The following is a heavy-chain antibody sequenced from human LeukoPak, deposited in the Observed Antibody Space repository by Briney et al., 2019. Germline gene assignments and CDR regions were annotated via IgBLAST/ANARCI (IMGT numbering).Heavy chain of an antibody. Sequence: GGSLRLSCAASGFTFSSYAMSWVRQAPGKGLEWVSAISGSGGSTYYADSVKGRFTISRDKSKNTLYLQTNSLRAEDTAVYYCAKDLLVLGASLPYYFDYWGQGTLVTVSS. D-gene: IGHD1-26*01. CDR2: ISGSGGST. V-gene: IGHV3-23*01. CDR3: AKDLLVLGASLPYYFDY. CDR1: GFTFSSYA. J-gene: IGHJ4*02.